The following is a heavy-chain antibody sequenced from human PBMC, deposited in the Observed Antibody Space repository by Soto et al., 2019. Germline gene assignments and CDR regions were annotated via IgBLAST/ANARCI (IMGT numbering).Heavy chain of an antibody. Sequence: ASVKVSCKASGYTFSDYYIHWVRQAPGQGLEWMGWINPNSGGTKYAPKFQGGVTMTRDTSITTAYMELSRLRSGDTAVYYCARARAIAGYCSGGSCYPGLSRDYWGQGTLVTVSS. J-gene: IGHJ4*02. CDR1: GYTFSDYY. CDR2: INPNSGGT. D-gene: IGHD2-15*01. V-gene: IGHV1-2*02. CDR3: ARARAIAGYCSGGSCYPGLSRDY.